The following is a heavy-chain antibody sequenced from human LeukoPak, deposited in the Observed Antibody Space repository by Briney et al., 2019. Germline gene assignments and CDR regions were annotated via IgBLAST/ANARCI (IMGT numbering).Heavy chain of an antibody. V-gene: IGHV4-34*01. CDR1: GGSFSGYY. CDR2: INHSGSI. Sequence: MTSETLSLTCAVYGGSFSGYYWSWIRQPPGKGLEWIGEINHSGSINYNPSLKSRVTISVDTSKNQFSLKLSSVTAADTAVYYCARSQQLVRKFDYWGQGTLVTVSS. CDR3: ARSQQLVRKFDY. D-gene: IGHD6-13*01. J-gene: IGHJ4*02.